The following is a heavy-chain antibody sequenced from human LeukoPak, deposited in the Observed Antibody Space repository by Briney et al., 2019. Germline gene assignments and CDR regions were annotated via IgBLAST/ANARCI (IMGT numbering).Heavy chain of an antibody. V-gene: IGHV3-21*01. J-gene: IGHJ5*02. CDR2: ISSSSYI. CDR1: GFTFSSYS. CDR3: ARRYYDSSGYSNWFDP. D-gene: IGHD3-22*01. Sequence: GGSLRLSCAASGFTFSSYSMNWVRQAPGKGLEWVSSISSSSYIYYADSVKGRFTISRDNAKNSLYLQMNSLRAEDTAVYYCARRYYDSSGYSNWFDPWGQGTLVTVSS.